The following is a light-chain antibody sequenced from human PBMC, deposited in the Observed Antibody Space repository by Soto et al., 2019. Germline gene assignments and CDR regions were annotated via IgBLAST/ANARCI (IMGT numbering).Light chain of an antibody. CDR2: DNT. V-gene: IGLV1-51*01. J-gene: IGLJ2*01. CDR1: SSDIGSYDY. Sequence: QSALTQPASVSGSPGQSITISCTGTSSDIGSYDYVSWYQQHPGKAPNLIIYDNTKRPSGIPDRFSGSKSGTSANLVITGLQTGDEADYYCGTWDSSLSAGVFGGGTKLTVL. CDR3: GTWDSSLSAGV.